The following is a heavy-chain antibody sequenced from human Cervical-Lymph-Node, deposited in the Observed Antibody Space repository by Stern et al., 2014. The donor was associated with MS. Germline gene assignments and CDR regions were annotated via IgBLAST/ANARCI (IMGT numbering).Heavy chain of an antibody. Sequence: QVQLVQSGAEVRKPGASVKVSCTASGYSFTSHAVHWVRQAPGQRLEWLGWINGGQGDTKYSHKFRGRVTITRDTSANTAYLEVSSLTYEDTAVYSCARGDSTAFPFLDSWGQGTLVTVSS. CDR3: ARGDSTAFPFLDS. V-gene: IGHV1-3*01. J-gene: IGHJ4*02. CDR2: INGGQGDT. D-gene: IGHD2-21*01. CDR1: GYSFTSHA.